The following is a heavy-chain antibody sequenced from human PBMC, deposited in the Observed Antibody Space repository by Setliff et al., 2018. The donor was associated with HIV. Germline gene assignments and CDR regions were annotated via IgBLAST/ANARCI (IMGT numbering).Heavy chain of an antibody. J-gene: IGHJ4*02. CDR1: GLTLSNYE. CDR3: AFGEQQLG. CDR2: ISSTGSTK. V-gene: IGHV3-48*03. Sequence: PGGSLRLSCGASGLTLSNYEMNWVRQAPGKGLEWVSYISSTGSTKYYADSVKGRFTISRDNTNNSLHLQMKSLRVEDTAIYYCAFGEQQLGWGQGTLVTVSS. D-gene: IGHD6-13*01.